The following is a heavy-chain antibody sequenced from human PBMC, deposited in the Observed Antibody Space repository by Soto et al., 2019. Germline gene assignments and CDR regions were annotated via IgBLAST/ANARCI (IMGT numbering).Heavy chain of an antibody. D-gene: IGHD3-3*01. V-gene: IGHV1-3*01. J-gene: IGHJ4*02. Sequence: ASVKVSCKASGYTFTSYAMHWVRQAPGQRLEWMGWINAGNGNTKYSQKFQGRVTITRDTSASTAYMELSSLRSEDTAVYYCAREHDFWSGYYLYYFDYWRQGTLVTVSS. CDR3: AREHDFWSGYYLYYFDY. CDR1: GYTFTSYA. CDR2: INAGNGNT.